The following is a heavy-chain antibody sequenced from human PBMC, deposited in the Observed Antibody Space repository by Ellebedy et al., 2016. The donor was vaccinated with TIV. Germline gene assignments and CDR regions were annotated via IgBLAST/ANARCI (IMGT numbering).Heavy chain of an antibody. J-gene: IGHJ4*02. CDR3: ARVGTRGSHYSGEY. CDR2: INHRGST. D-gene: IGHD2-15*01. V-gene: IGHV4-34*01. Sequence: MPSETLSLTCAAYGWSFSGYYWSWIRQPPGKGLEWIGEINHRGSTYYNPSLKSRVTISVDTSKNQFSLKLSLVTAAHTAVYYCARVGTRGSHYSGEYWGQGTLVTVSS. CDR1: GWSFSGYY.